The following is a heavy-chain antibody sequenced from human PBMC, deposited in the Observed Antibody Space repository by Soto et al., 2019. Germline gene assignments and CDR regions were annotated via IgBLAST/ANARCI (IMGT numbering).Heavy chain of an antibody. CDR3: ARHIHKVDNLLLVVPAAMGYYYMDV. Sequence: PGESLKISCKGSGYSFTSYWIGWVRQMPGKGLEWMGIIYPGDPDTRYSPSFQGQVTISADKSISTAYLQWSSLKASDTAMYYCARHIHKVDNLLLVVPAAMGYYYMDVWGKGTTVTVSS. CDR2: IYPGDPDT. J-gene: IGHJ6*03. D-gene: IGHD2-2*01. V-gene: IGHV5-51*01. CDR1: GYSFTSYW.